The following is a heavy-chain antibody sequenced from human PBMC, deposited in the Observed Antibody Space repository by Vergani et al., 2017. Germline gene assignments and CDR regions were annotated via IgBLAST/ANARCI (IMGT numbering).Heavy chain of an antibody. Sequence: EVQLLESGGGLVQPGGSLRLSCAASGFTFSSYAMSWVRQAPGKGLEWVSAISGSGGSTYYADSVKGRFTISRDNSKNTLYLQMNSLRAEDTAVYYCAIAGGRYCSSTSCYLVYWGQGSLVTVSS. V-gene: IGHV3-23*01. D-gene: IGHD2-2*01. J-gene: IGHJ4*02. CDR1: GFTFSSYA. CDR3: AIAGGRYCSSTSCYLVY. CDR2: ISGSGGST.